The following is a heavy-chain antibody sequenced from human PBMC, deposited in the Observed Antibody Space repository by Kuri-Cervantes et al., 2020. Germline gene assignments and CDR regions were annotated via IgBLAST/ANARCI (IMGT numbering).Heavy chain of an antibody. D-gene: IGHD1-26*01. CDR3: ARDPGSGSYFGYYYYYMDV. V-gene: IGHV3-48*01. CDR1: GFTFSSYS. CDR2: ISSSSSTI. Sequence: LSLTCAASGFTFSSYSMNWVRQAPGKGLEWVSYISSSSSTIYYADSVKGRFTISRDNAKNSLYLQMNSLRAEDTAVYYCARDPGSGSYFGYYYYYMDVWGKGTTVTVSS. J-gene: IGHJ6*03.